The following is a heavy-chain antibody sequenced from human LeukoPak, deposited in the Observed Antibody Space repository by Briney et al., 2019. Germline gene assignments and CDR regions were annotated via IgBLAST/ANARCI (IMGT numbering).Heavy chain of an antibody. J-gene: IGHJ4*02. Sequence: GGSLRLSCAASGFTFNNYVMSWIRQAPGKGLEWASAIGGSGDATYYVDSVKGRFTISRDNSRNTLYLQMNSLRAEDMAIYYCAKGSRDSRPYYFDFWGLGTLVTVSS. CDR1: GFTFNNYV. CDR3: AKGSRDSRPYYFDF. CDR2: IGGSGDAT. V-gene: IGHV3-23*01. D-gene: IGHD3-3*01.